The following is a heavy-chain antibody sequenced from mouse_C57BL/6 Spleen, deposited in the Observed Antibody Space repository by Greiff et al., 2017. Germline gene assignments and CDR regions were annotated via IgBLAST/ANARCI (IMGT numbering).Heavy chain of an antibody. Sequence: EVQLVESEGGLVQPGSSMKLSCTASGFTFSDYYMAWVRQVPGKGLEWVANINYDGSSTYYLDSLKSRFIISRDNAKNILYLQMSSLKSEDTATYYCAREHYDGYYRYAMDYWGQGTSVTVSS. CDR1: GFTFSDYY. CDR2: INYDGSST. V-gene: IGHV5-16*01. CDR3: AREHYDGYYRYAMDY. D-gene: IGHD2-3*01. J-gene: IGHJ4*01.